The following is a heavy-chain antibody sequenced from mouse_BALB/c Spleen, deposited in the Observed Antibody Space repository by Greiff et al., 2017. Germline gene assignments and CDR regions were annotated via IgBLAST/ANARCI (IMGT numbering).Heavy chain of an antibody. V-gene: IGHV5-6-3*01. D-gene: IGHD1-1*01. CDR2: INSNGGST. CDR3: ARDPIYYYGSSSYFDV. CDR1: GFTFSSYG. Sequence: DVHLVESGGGLVQPGGSLKLSCAASGFTFSSYGMSWVRQTPDKRLELVATINSNGGSTYYPDSVKGRFTISRDNAKNTLYLQMSSLKSEDTAMYYCARDPIYYYGSSSYFDVWGAGTTVTVSS. J-gene: IGHJ1*01.